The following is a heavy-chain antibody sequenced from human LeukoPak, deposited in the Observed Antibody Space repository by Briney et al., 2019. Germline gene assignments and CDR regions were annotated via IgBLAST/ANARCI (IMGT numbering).Heavy chain of an antibody. J-gene: IGHJ4*02. CDR2: ISGSGIDT. Sequence: PGGSLRLSCAASGFTFSTYAMTWVRQAPGKGLEWVSSISGSGIDTHYADSVKGRFTISRDNSKNSLFLQMSSLRADDTAVYYCVKEGGLRVFSDWSESGYWGQGTLVTVSS. V-gene: IGHV3-23*01. CDR3: VKEGGLRVFSDWSESGY. D-gene: IGHD6-19*01. CDR1: GFTFSTYA.